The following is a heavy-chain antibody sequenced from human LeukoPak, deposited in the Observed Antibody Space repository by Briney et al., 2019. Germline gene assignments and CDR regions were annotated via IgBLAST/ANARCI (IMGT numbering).Heavy chain of an antibody. CDR2: INPSGGST. J-gene: IGHJ4*02. Sequence: ASVKVSCKASGYTFTSYGISWVRQAPGQGLEWMGIINPSGGSTSYAQKFQGRVTMTRDTSTSTVYMELSSLRSEDTAVYYCARVGYCSGDSCYNDYWGQGTLVTVSS. D-gene: IGHD2-15*01. V-gene: IGHV1-46*01. CDR3: ARVGYCSGDSCYNDY. CDR1: GYTFTSYG.